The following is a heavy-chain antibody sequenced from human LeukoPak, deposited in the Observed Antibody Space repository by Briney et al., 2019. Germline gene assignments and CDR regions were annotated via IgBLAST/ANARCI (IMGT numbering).Heavy chain of an antibody. V-gene: IGHV3-74*01. D-gene: IGHD2-15*01. Sequence: PGGSLRLSCAASGFTFSSYWMHWVRQAPGKGLVWVSRINSDGSSTSYADSVKGRFTISRDNSKNTLYLQMNSLRAEDTAVYYCAKVSVVVLGDYCFDYWGQGTLVTVSS. CDR1: GFTFSSYW. J-gene: IGHJ4*02. CDR2: INSDGSST. CDR3: AKVSVVVLGDYCFDY.